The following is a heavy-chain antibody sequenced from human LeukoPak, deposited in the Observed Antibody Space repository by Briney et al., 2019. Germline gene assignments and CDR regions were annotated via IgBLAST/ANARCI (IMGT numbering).Heavy chain of an antibody. CDR1: GFTFSSYG. Sequence: PGGSLRLSCAASGFTFSSYGMHWVRQAPGKGLEWVAFIRCDRSNKYYADSVKGRFTISRDNSKNTLYLQMNSLRAEDTAVYYCAVTMVRGGPTYYYYYGMDVWGQGTTVTVSS. CDR2: IRCDRSNK. J-gene: IGHJ6*02. D-gene: IGHD3-10*01. V-gene: IGHV3-30*02. CDR3: AVTMVRGGPTYYYYYGMDV.